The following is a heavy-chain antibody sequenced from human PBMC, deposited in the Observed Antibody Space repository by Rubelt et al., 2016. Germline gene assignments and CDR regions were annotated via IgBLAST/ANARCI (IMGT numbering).Heavy chain of an antibody. CDR3: ARAVVPAATVDY. J-gene: IGHJ4*02. D-gene: IGHD2-2*01. Sequence: GRVTITADESTSTAYMELSSLKAEDTAVYYCARAVVPAATVDYWGQGTLVTVSS. V-gene: IGHV1-69*01.